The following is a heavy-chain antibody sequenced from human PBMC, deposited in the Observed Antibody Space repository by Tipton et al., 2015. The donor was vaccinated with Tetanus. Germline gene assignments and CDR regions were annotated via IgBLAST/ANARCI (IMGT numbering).Heavy chain of an antibody. V-gene: IGHV3-48*01. CDR3: ASGSTFDY. D-gene: IGHD1-26*01. Sequence: QLVQSGGAMIRPGGSLRLSCSATGFSFSTHGMNWVRQAPGKGPEWIAYISRSSTMIFYTDSVKGRFTISRDNAKNSLYLQMTSLRPEDTAVYYCASGSTFDYWGQGTLVTVSS. J-gene: IGHJ4*02. CDR1: GFSFSTHG. CDR2: ISRSSTMI.